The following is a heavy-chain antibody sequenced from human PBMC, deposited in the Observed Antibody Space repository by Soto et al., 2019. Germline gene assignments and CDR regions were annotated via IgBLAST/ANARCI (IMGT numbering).Heavy chain of an antibody. CDR2: INTGNGNT. Sequence: ASVKVSCKASGITFSTYAIHWVRQAPGQSLEWMGWINTGNGNTRYSQNFQGRVTLTRDTSASTAYMDLSSLRSEDTSIYCCARAISGYVTWGQGTLVTVSS. V-gene: IGHV1-3*04. J-gene: IGHJ5*02. CDR3: ARAISGYVT. D-gene: IGHD5-12*01. CDR1: GITFSTYA.